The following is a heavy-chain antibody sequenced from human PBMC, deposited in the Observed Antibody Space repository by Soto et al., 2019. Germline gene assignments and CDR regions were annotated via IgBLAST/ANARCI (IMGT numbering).Heavy chain of an antibody. D-gene: IGHD2-15*01. Sequence: ASVKVSCKASGYTFTSYGISWVRQAPGQGLEWMGWISAYNGNTNYAQKLQGRVTMTTDTSTSTDYMELRSLRSDYKAMYYCAIDRRYCSGCSCYFFDYYYYFMDFWGQGTPVTVSS. J-gene: IGHJ6*02. CDR2: ISAYNGNT. CDR1: GYTFTSYG. V-gene: IGHV1-18*01. CDR3: AIDRRYCSGCSCYFFDYYYYFMDF.